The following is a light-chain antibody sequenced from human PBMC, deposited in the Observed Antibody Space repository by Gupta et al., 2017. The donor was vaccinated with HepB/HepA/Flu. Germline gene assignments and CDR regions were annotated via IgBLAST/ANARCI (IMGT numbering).Light chain of an antibody. CDR3: QQRRNWPMYS. V-gene: IGKV3-11*01. CDR1: QSVNSF. CDR2: DAS. Sequence: EIVLTQSPATLSLSPGERATLSCRASQSVNSFLGWYQQKPGQAPRLLIYDASRRAPGIPARFSGSGSGTDFTLTISSLEPEDFAVYYCQQRRNWPMYSFGQGTKLEIK. J-gene: IGKJ2*03.